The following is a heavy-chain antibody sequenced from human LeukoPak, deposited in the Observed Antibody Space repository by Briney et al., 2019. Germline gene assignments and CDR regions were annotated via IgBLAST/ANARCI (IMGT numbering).Heavy chain of an antibody. V-gene: IGHV3-74*01. CDR2: INTDGSST. CDR3: ARALSGYYDN. Sequence: PGGSLRLSCAASGFTFNNYWMHRVRQAPGKGLVWVSRINTDGSSTTYADSVKGRFTISRDNAKNTLYLQMNSLRAEDTAVYYCARALSGYYDNWGQGTLVTVSS. J-gene: IGHJ4*02. D-gene: IGHD5-12*01. CDR1: GFTFNNYW.